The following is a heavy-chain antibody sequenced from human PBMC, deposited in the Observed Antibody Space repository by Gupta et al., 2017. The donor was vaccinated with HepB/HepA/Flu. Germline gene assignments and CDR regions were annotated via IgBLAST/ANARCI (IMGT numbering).Heavy chain of an antibody. J-gene: IGHJ3*02. CDR2: MNPHSGKT. Sequence: QAQLMQSGAEVKKPGAPVKVSCKASRYTFTSYEINWVRQAPGQGLEWMGWMNPHSGKTGDAQKFQGRVNMNRNTDRSKAYMELKRRRSDDTAVYFCARGLTWFGDALDIWGQGTMVPVS. D-gene: IGHD3-10*01. V-gene: IGHV1-8*01. CDR1: RYTFTSYE. CDR3: ARGLTWFGDALDI.